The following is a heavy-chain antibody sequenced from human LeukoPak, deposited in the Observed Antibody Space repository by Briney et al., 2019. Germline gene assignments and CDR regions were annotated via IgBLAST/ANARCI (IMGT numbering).Heavy chain of an antibody. V-gene: IGHV3-30*02. D-gene: IGHD4-17*01. CDR1: GFTFSSYD. CDR2: IRSDGNNK. Sequence: GGSLRLSCAASGFTFSSYDMHWVRQAPGKGLEWVTFIRSDGNNKYYADSVKGRFTISRDNSKNALYLQMSGLRAEDTAVYYCAKGLDYAVDYWGQGTLATVSS. CDR3: AKGLDYAVDY. J-gene: IGHJ4*02.